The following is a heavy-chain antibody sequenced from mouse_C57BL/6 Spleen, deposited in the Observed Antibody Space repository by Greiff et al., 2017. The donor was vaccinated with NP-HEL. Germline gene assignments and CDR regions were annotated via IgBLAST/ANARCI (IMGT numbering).Heavy chain of an antibody. Sequence: VQLQQPGAELVMPGASVKLSCKASGYTFTSYWMHWVKQRPGQGLEWIGEIDPSDSYTNYNQKFKGKSTLTVDKSSSTAYMQLSSLTSEDSAVYYCARPGNYSNCVWFAYGGQGTLVSVSA. J-gene: IGHJ3*01. CDR1: GYTFTSYW. CDR3: ARPGNYSNCVWFAY. CDR2: IDPSDSYT. V-gene: IGHV1-69*01. D-gene: IGHD2-5*01.